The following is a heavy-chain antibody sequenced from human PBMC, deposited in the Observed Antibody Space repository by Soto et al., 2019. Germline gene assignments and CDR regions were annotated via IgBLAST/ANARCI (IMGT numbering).Heavy chain of an antibody. CDR1: GGSISSGGYS. Sequence: PSETLSLTCAVSGGSISSGGYSWSWIRQPPGKGLEWIGYIYHSGSTYYNPSLKSRVTISVDRSKNQFSLKLSSVTAADTAVYYCARHRDAAVAGTTTFDYWGQGTLVTVSS. J-gene: IGHJ4*02. CDR3: ARHRDAAVAGTTTFDY. D-gene: IGHD6-19*01. CDR2: IYHSGST. V-gene: IGHV4-30-2*01.